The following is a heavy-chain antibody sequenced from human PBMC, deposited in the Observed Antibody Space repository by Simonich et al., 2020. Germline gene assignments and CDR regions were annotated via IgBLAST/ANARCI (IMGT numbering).Heavy chain of an antibody. Sequence: QLQLQESGPGLVKPSETLSLTCTVSGGSISSSSYYWGWIRQPPGKGLEWIGSIYYSGSTNYTPSLKSRVPISVDTSKTQFSLKLSSVTAADTAVYYCARHAGFAFDIWGQGTMVTVSS. V-gene: IGHV4-39*01. CDR1: GGSISSSSYY. J-gene: IGHJ3*02. CDR2: IYYSGST. CDR3: ARHAGFAFDI. D-gene: IGHD6-13*01.